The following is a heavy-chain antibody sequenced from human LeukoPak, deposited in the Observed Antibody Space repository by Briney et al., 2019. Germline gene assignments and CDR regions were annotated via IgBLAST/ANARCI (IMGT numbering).Heavy chain of an antibody. Sequence: GASVKVSCKASGYTFTSYGISWVRQAPGQGPEWMGWISAYNGNTNYAQKLQGRVTITADESTSTAYMELSSLRSEDTAVYYCARDRSGSYYGGGEWFDPWGQGTLVTVSS. V-gene: IGHV1-18*01. CDR3: ARDRSGSYYGGGEWFDP. J-gene: IGHJ5*02. CDR1: GYTFTSYG. D-gene: IGHD1-26*01. CDR2: ISAYNGNT.